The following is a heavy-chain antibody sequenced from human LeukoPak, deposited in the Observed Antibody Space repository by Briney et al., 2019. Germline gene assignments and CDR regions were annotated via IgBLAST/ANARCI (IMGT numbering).Heavy chain of an antibody. D-gene: IGHD3-3*01. V-gene: IGHV4-59*01. Sequence: SETLSLTCTVSGGSIDSFYWNWIRQSPGKGLDWVGHISYSGSTRYSPSLKSRAAISLNKSKRQISLRLTSVTAADTAVYYCARDPREHYDFWSGRAHWNFDLWGRGALVAVSS. CDR2: ISYSGST. CDR1: GGSIDSFY. J-gene: IGHJ2*01. CDR3: ARDPREHYDFWSGRAHWNFDL.